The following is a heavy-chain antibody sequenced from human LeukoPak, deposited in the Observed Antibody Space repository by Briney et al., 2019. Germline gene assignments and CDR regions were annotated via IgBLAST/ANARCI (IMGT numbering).Heavy chain of an antibody. Sequence: PSETLSLTCSVSDGSISSGDYYWSWIRQPPGKGLEWIGYIYYSGSTYYNPSLKNRVTISVDTSKNQFSLKLSSVTAADTAVYYCARDHGSGSPYGMDVWGKGTTVTVSS. V-gene: IGHV4-30-4*01. CDR2: IYYSGST. J-gene: IGHJ6*04. CDR1: DGSISSGDYY. CDR3: ARDHGSGSPYGMDV. D-gene: IGHD3-10*01.